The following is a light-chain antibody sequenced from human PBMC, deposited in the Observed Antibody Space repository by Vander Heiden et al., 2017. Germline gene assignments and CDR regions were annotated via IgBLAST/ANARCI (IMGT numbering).Light chain of an antibody. CDR1: QNISKS. CDR2: NAS. Sequence: DFYMTQSPTSLSAYVGGTVTIPCRASQNISKSLNWYQQKLHLAPSLLIYNASTLRSGVPARFSGSGSGTDFTLTISRLQPEDFAIYYCQQSYSPPLTFGEGTKVEIK. J-gene: IGKJ4*01. CDR3: QQSYSPPLT. V-gene: IGKV1-39*01.